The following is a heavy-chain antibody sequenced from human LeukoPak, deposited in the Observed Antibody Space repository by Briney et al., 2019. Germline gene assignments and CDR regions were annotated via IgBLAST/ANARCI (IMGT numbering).Heavy chain of an antibody. D-gene: IGHD3-3*01. Sequence: SETLSLTCTVSGASINTYYWSWIRQPPGKGLEWIGYIYYTGSTNYNPSLRSRLTISVDTSKRQFSLKLTSVTAADTAVYYCARVRFPEWLSSYYFDYWGQGAQVTVSS. CDR2: IYYTGST. CDR1: GASINTYY. V-gene: IGHV4-59*01. CDR3: ARVRFPEWLSSYYFDY. J-gene: IGHJ4*02.